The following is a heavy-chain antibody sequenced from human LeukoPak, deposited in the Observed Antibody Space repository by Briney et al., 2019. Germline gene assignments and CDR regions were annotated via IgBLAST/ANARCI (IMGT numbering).Heavy chain of an antibody. D-gene: IGHD2-15*01. CDR2: FSGYNGNT. Sequence: ASVKVSCKSSGYTFANYGITWVRQAPGQGLEWMGWFSGYNGNTNYAQKFQGRVTMTTDTSTSTAYMEVRSLRSDDTAMYYCARVCHWDIDNTRGDPVDYWGQGTLVTVSS. V-gene: IGHV1-18*01. J-gene: IGHJ4*02. CDR1: GYTFANYG. CDR3: ARVCHWDIDNTRGDPVDY.